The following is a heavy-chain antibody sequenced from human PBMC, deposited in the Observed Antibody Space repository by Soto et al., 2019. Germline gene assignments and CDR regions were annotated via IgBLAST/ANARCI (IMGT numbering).Heavy chain of an antibody. CDR2: ISIDVSNK. CDR3: ATETGFTMVRGPHYDYGMDV. D-gene: IGHD3-10*01. Sequence: QVQLVESGGGVVQPGGSLRLSCAASGFTFSSYGMHWVRQAPGKGLEWVAVISIDVSNKYYADSVKGRFTISRDNSKNTLYLQMNSLRAEDTAVYNCATETGFTMVRGPHYDYGMDVWGQGTTVTVSS. CDR1: GFTFSSYG. V-gene: IGHV3-30*03. J-gene: IGHJ6*02.